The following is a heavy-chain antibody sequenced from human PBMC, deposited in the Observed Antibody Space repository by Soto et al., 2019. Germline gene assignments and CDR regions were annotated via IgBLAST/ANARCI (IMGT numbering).Heavy chain of an antibody. CDR3: ARVAYDQSGSTLDY. CDR1: GFSVSRNY. J-gene: IGHJ4*02. Sequence: EVKLMESGGALVQPGGSLRLSCAASGFSVSRNYMTWVRQAPGKGLDWVSVIYAGVGTSYAASVKGRFTISRSNSKNTLYLQMDSPRVDDTAVYYCARVAYDQSGSTLDYWGQGTRVTVSS. V-gene: IGHV3-53*04. D-gene: IGHD2-2*01. CDR2: IYAGVGT.